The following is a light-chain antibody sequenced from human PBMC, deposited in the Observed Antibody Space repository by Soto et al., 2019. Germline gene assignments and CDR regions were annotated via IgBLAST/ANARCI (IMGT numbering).Light chain of an antibody. CDR3: QQYGSS. CDR2: GAS. J-gene: IGKJ5*01. V-gene: IGKV3-20*01. Sequence: ESGLPQSPSTLSVTPGVRAALSCRASQSVSSSYLAWYQQKPGQAPRLLIYGASSRATGIPDRFSGSGSGTDFTLTISRLEPEDFAVYYCQQYGSSFGQGARLEIK. CDR1: QSVSSSY.